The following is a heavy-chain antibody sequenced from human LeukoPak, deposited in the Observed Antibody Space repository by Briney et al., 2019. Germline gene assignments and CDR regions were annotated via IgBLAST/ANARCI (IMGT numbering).Heavy chain of an antibody. CDR2: ISAYNGNT. V-gene: IGHV1-18*01. CDR1: GYTFTSYG. D-gene: IGHD3-9*01. CDR3: ARDLYDILTGPINWFDP. Sequence: ASVKVSCKASGYTFTSYGICWVRQAPGQWLEWMGWISAYNGNTNYAQKLQGRVTMTTDTSTSTAYMELRSLRSDDTAVYYCARDLYDILTGPINWFDPWGQGTLVTVSS. J-gene: IGHJ5*02.